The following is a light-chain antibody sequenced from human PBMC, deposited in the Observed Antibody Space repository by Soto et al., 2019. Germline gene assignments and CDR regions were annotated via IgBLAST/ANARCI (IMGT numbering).Light chain of an antibody. CDR1: QSISSY. Sequence: DIQITLYLSSLSASVGDRVTITCRASQSISSYLNWYQQKPGKAPKLLIYAASSLQSGVPSRFSGSGSGTDFTLTSSSLQPEDFATYYCQQSYSTVTFGPGANVDI. CDR2: AAS. J-gene: IGKJ3*01. CDR3: QQSYSTVT. V-gene: IGKV1-39*01.